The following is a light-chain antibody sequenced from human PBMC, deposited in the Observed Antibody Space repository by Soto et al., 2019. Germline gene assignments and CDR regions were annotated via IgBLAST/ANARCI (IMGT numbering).Light chain of an antibody. CDR1: QSVSSY. Sequence: EIVLTQSPATLSLSPGERATLSCRASQSVSSYLAWYHQKPGQAPRLLIYDASNRATGIPARFSGSGSGTDFALTMSSLEPEDLAVYYCQLRSNWPPWTFGQGTKVEIK. CDR3: QLRSNWPPWT. CDR2: DAS. V-gene: IGKV3-11*01. J-gene: IGKJ1*01.